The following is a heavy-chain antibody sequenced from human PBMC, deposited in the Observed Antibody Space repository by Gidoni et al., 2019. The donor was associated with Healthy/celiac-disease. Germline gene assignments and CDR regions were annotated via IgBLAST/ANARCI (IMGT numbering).Heavy chain of an antibody. CDR2: IWYDGSNK. CDR3: ARGTYYDFWSGYPLDHTVDI. Sequence: QVQLVESGGGVVQPGRSLRLPCAPSGFPFLRYAMHWVRQAPGKGLEWVAVIWYDGSNKYYADSVKGRFTISRDNSKNTLYLQMNSLRAEDTAVYYCARGTYYDFWSGYPLDHTVDIWGQGTMVTVSS. CDR1: GFPFLRYA. V-gene: IGHV3-33*01. J-gene: IGHJ3*02. D-gene: IGHD3-3*01.